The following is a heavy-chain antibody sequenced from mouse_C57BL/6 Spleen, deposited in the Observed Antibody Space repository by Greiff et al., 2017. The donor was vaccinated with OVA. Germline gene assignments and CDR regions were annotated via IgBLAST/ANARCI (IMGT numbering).Heavy chain of an antibody. CDR3: ARDYGSSYGFDY. J-gene: IGHJ2*01. CDR1: GYTFTDYY. CDR2: IYPGSGNT. D-gene: IGHD1-1*01. Sequence: QVQLQQSGAELVRPGASVKLSCKASGYTFTDYYINWVKQRPGQGLEWIARIYPGSGNTYYNEKFKGKATLTAEKSSSTAYMQLSSLTSEDSAVYFCARDYGSSYGFDYWGQGTTLTVSS. V-gene: IGHV1-76*01.